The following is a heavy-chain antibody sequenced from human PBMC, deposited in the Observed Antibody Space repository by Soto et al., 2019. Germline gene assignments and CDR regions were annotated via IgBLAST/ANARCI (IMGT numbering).Heavy chain of an antibody. CDR3: ARDRDYYDRQWVLIH. J-gene: IGHJ4*02. CDR1: GGTFSSYA. CDR2: IIPIFGTA. Sequence: QVQLVQSGAEVKKPGSSVKVSCKASGGTFSSYAISWVRQAPGQGLEWMGGIIPIFGTANYAQKFRGRVTITADESTSTAYMELSSLRSEDTAVYYCARDRDYYDRQWVLIHWGQGTLVTVSS. V-gene: IGHV1-69*01. D-gene: IGHD3-22*01.